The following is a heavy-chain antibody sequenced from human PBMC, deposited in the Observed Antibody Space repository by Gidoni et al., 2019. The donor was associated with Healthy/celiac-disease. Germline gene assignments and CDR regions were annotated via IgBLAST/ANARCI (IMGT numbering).Heavy chain of an antibody. CDR1: GFTFSSDW. D-gene: IGHD6-13*01. V-gene: IGHV3-74*01. CDR2: INSDGSST. CDR3: ARGEGAAAGWGGWFDP. Sequence: EVQLVESGGGLVQPGGSLRLSCAASGFTFSSDWMHWVRQAPGKGLVWVSRINSDGSSTSYADSVKGRFTISRDNAKNTLYLQMNSLRAEDTVVYYCARGEGAAAGWGGWFDPWGQGTLVTVSS. J-gene: IGHJ5*02.